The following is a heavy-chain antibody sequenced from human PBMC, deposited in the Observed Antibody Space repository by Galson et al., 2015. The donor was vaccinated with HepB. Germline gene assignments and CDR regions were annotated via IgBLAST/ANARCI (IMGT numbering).Heavy chain of an antibody. CDR1: GFTFSNYW. CDR2: IKQDGSER. CDR3: ARTPTIGTKYFDY. J-gene: IGHJ4*02. Sequence: SLRLSCAASGFTFSNYWVTWVRQAPGKGLEWVASIKQDGSERYYVDSARGRFTISRDNAKNSLYLQMNSLRAEDTAVYYCARTPTIGTKYFDYWGQGTLVTVSS. V-gene: IGHV3-7*01. D-gene: IGHD5-24*01.